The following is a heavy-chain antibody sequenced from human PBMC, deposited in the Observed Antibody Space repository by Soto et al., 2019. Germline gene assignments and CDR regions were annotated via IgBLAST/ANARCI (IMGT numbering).Heavy chain of an antibody. CDR1: GFTFDDYA. CDR2: INWNSGSI. J-gene: IGHJ1*01. Sequence: ESVGGLVQPGRSLRLSCAASGFTFDDYAMHWVRQVPGTGLEWVSGINWNSGSIGYGDSVKGRFAISRDNAKNSLHLQMNSLSAEDTAFYYCVKDESINWYSGHFRHWGQGTLVTVSS. D-gene: IGHD6-13*01. V-gene: IGHV3-9*01. CDR3: VKDESINWYSGHFRH.